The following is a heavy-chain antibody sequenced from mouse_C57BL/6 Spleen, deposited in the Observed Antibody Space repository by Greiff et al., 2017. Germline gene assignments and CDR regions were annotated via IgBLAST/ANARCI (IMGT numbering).Heavy chain of an antibody. Sequence: VQLKQSGPGLVKPSQSLSLTCSVTGYSITSGYYWNWIRQFPGNKLEWMGYISYDGSNNYNPSLKNRISITRDTSKNQFFLKLNSVTTEDTATYYCAREDGGFAYWGQGTLVTVSA. J-gene: IGHJ3*01. CDR1: GYSITSGYY. CDR2: ISYDGSN. CDR3: AREDGGFAY. D-gene: IGHD2-3*01. V-gene: IGHV3-6*01.